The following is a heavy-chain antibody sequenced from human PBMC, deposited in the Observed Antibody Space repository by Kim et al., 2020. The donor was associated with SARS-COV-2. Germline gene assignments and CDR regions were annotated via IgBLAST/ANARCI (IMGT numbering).Heavy chain of an antibody. Sequence: ADTVKGLFTTSRDNTKNSLYLQMNSLRAEGTAVYYCARDRYYGSGSYYTYWGQGTLVTVSS. J-gene: IGHJ4*02. D-gene: IGHD3-10*01. V-gene: IGHV3-11*04. CDR3: ARDRYYGSGSYYTY.